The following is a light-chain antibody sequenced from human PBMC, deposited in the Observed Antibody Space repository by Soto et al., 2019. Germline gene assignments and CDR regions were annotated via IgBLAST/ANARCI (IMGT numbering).Light chain of an antibody. CDR3: GTWDISLDTVV. V-gene: IGLV1-51*01. J-gene: IGLJ2*01. Sequence: QSVLTQPPSVSAAPGQKVTISCSGSSSNVGGNYVSWYQVLPQKAPKLLIYDNHKRHSVIPDRFSGSKSGTSATLGITDLQTGDEAEYYCGTWDISLDTVVFGGGTKLTVL. CDR1: SSNVGGNY. CDR2: DNH.